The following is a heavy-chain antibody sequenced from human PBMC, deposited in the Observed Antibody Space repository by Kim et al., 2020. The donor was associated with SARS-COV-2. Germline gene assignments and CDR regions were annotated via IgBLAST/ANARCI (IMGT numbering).Heavy chain of an antibody. V-gene: IGHV1-18*01. CDR3: AREELYYYFTMDV. Sequence: HAPKFQGKITRTADTATSTVYMELRSLSSDDTAIFYCAREELYYYFTMDVWGQGTTVTVSS. J-gene: IGHJ6*02. D-gene: IGHD1-7*01.